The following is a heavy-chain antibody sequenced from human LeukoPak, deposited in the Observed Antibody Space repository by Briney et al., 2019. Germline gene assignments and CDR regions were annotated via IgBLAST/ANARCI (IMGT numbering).Heavy chain of an antibody. Sequence: APVKVSCKASGYTFTSYYMHWVRQAPGQGLEWMGIINPSGGSTSYAQKFQGRVTMTRDMSTSTVYMELSSLRSEDTAVYYCARDGVLGYCSSTSCHNYYYYYMDVWGKGTTVTVSS. CDR2: INPSGGST. CDR3: ARDGVLGYCSSTSCHNYYYYYMDV. J-gene: IGHJ6*03. CDR1: GYTFTSYY. V-gene: IGHV1-46*01. D-gene: IGHD2-2*01.